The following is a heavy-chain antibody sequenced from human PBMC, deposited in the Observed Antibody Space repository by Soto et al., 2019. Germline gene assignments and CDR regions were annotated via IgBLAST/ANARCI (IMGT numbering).Heavy chain of an antibody. V-gene: IGHV3-53*01. CDR1: GFTVSRNY. CDR2: IYSGGST. J-gene: IGHJ6*02. Sequence: GGSLRLSCAASGFTVSRNYMSWVRQAPGKGLEWVSVIYSGGSTYYAGSVKGRFTISRDNSKNTLYLQMNSLRAEDTAVYYCARDPVVVPAARTYYYYGMDVWGQGTTVNVSS. CDR3: ARDPVVVPAARTYYYYGMDV. D-gene: IGHD2-2*01.